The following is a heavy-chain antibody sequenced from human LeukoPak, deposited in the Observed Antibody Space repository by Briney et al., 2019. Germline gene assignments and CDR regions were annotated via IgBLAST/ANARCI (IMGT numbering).Heavy chain of an antibody. CDR1: GFTLNNYD. CDR2: ISGSSGGTT. Sequence: PGGSLRLSCADSGFTLNNYDMSWVRQAPGKGLEWVSAISGSSGGTTYYAGSGKGRFTISRDNSKNTLYLQMNSLRAEDTAVYYCAKGSGRPNWFDPWGQGTLVTVSS. D-gene: IGHD3-10*01. CDR3: AKGSGRPNWFDP. J-gene: IGHJ5*02. V-gene: IGHV3-23*01.